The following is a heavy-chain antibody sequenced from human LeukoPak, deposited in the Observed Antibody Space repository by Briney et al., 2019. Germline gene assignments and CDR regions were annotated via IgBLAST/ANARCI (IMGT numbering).Heavy chain of an antibody. CDR1: GYTFTGYY. V-gene: IGHV1-2*02. Sequence: ASVKVSCKASGYTFTGYYMHWVRQAPGHGLEWMGWINPNSGGTNYAQKFQGRVTMTRDTSISTAYMELSRLRSDDTAVYYCARDYCTNGVCYTLDYWGQGTLVTVSS. CDR3: ARDYCTNGVCYTLDY. CDR2: INPNSGGT. D-gene: IGHD2-8*01. J-gene: IGHJ4*02.